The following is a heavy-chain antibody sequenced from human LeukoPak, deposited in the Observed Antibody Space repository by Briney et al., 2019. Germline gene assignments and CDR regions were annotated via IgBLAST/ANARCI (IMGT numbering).Heavy chain of an antibody. CDR2: INQDGSEK. CDR3: ARVKDSSGRY. Sequence: GGSLRLSCAASGFTFSSYWMSWVRQAPGRGLEWVANINQDGSEKYYVDSVKGRFTISRDNAKNSLDLQMRSLRAEDTAVYYCARVKDSSGRYWGQGILVTVSS. V-gene: IGHV3-7*01. CDR1: GFTFSSYW. D-gene: IGHD6-19*01. J-gene: IGHJ4*02.